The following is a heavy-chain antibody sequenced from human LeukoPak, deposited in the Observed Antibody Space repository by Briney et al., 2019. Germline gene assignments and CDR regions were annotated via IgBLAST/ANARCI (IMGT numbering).Heavy chain of an antibody. CDR1: GYTFTSYG. CDR3: ARVAGSGSYFAYYFDY. J-gene: IGHJ4*02. V-gene: IGHV1-18*01. Sequence: ASVKVSCKASGYTFTSYGISWVRHAPGQGLEWMGWISAYNGNTNYAQKLQGRVTMTTDTSTSTAYMELRSLRSDDTAVYYCARVAGSGSYFAYYFDYWGQGTLVTVSS. D-gene: IGHD3-10*01. CDR2: ISAYNGNT.